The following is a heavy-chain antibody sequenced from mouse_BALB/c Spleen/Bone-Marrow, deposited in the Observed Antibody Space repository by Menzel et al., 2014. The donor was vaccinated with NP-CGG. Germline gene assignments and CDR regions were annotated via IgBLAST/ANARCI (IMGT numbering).Heavy chain of an antibody. J-gene: IGHJ4*01. CDR1: GFTFSNYW. CDR3: SRENSLLRLRAKDY. V-gene: IGHV6-6*02. CDR2: IRLKSNNYAT. Sequence: EVQVVESGGGLVQPGGSMKLSCVASGFTFSNYWMNWVRQSPEKGLEWVAEIRLKSNNYATLYAESVKGRFTLSRDDSKSSVYLQMNNLRAVDTGIYYCSRENSLLRLRAKDYWGQGTSVTVSS. D-gene: IGHD1-2*01.